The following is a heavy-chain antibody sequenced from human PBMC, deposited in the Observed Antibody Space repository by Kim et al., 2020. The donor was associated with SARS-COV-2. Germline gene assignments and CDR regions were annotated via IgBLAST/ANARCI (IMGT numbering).Heavy chain of an antibody. CDR2: ISDSGST. V-gene: IGHV4-59*08. CDR3: ARHRGSGWPMECDF. CDR1: GGSIRSYF. J-gene: IGHJ4*02. Sequence: SETLSLTCTVSGGSIRSYFWSWIRQPPEKGLEWIGYISDSGSTNYNPSLKSRVTISVDTSKNQFSLKLDSVTAADTAVYHCARHRGSGWPMECDFWGQGAQVTVSS. D-gene: IGHD6-19*01.